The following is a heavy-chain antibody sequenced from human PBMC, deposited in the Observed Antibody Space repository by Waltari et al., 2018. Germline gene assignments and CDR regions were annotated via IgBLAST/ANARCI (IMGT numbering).Heavy chain of an antibody. J-gene: IGHJ4*02. CDR2: ISVYNGNT. V-gene: IGHV1-18*01. D-gene: IGHD3-3*01. CDR3: ARDHGYYDFWSGYYTPPYFDC. Sequence: QVQLVQSGAEVKKPGASVKVSCKASGYTFISYGISWVRQAPGQGLEWMGWISVYNGNTNYAQKLQGRVTMTTDTSTSTAYMELRSLRSDDTAVYYCARDHGYYDFWSGYYTPPYFDCWGQGTLVTVSS. CDR1: GYTFISYG.